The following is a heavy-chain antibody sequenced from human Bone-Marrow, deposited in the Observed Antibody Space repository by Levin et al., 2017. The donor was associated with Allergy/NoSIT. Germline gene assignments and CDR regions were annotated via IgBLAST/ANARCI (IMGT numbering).Heavy chain of an antibody. V-gene: IGHV4-59*08. D-gene: IGHD3-9*01. J-gene: IGHJ4*02. Sequence: GSLRLSCTVSGGSISSYYWSWIRQPPGKGLEWIGYIYYSGSTNYNPSLKSRVTISVDTSKNQFSLKLSSVTAADTAVYYCARHPSGGWGYFDWLFLDYWGQGTLVTVSS. CDR1: GGSISSYY. CDR2: IYYSGST. CDR3: ARHPSGGWGYFDWLFLDY.